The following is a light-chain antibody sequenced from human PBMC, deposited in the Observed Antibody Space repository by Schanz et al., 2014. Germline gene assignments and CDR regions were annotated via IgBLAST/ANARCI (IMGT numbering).Light chain of an antibody. J-gene: IGKJ3*01. V-gene: IGKV3-11*01. Sequence: EIVLTQSPDTLSSSPGERVTLSCRASQSVNTYLAWYQQKAGQAPMLLIFDGHNRATDIPARFSGSESVTDFTLTISSREVEDFTGYYCRQRSKSFTFGPGTRGD. CDR2: DGH. CDR3: RQRSKSFT. CDR1: QSVNTY.